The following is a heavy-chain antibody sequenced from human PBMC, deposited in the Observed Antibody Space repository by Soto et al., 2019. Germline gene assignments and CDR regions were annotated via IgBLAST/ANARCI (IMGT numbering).Heavy chain of an antibody. Sequence: GGSLRLSCAASGFTFSSYAMHWVRQAPGKGLEWVAVISYDGSNKYYADSVKGRFTISRDNSKNTLYLQMNSLRAEDTAVYYCVRERSGYYRYYFDYWGQGTLVTVSS. CDR2: ISYDGSNK. CDR3: VRERSGYYRYYFDY. V-gene: IGHV3-30-3*01. D-gene: IGHD3-22*01. CDR1: GFTFSSYA. J-gene: IGHJ4*02.